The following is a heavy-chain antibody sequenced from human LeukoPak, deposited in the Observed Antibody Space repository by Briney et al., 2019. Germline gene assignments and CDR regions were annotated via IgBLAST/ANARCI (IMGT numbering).Heavy chain of an antibody. Sequence: ASVKVSCKASGYTFTSYGISWVRQAPGQGLEWMGWISAYNGNTNYAQKLQGRVTMTTDTSTSTAYMELRSLRSDDTAVYYCASLPLYSSGWSVPYYYYGMDVWGQGTTVTVSS. D-gene: IGHD6-19*01. J-gene: IGHJ6*02. V-gene: IGHV1-18*01. CDR3: ASLPLYSSGWSVPYYYYGMDV. CDR1: GYTFTSYG. CDR2: ISAYNGNT.